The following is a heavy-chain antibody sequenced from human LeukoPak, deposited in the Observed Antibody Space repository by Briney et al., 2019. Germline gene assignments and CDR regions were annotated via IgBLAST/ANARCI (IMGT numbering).Heavy chain of an antibody. J-gene: IGHJ4*02. CDR3: ARQFGHASGSYYLPY. CDR1: GGSFSGYY. V-gene: IGHV4-34*01. CDR2: INHSGST. Sequence: SETLSLTCAVYGGSFSGYYWTWIRQPPGKGLEWIGEINHSGSTNYNPSLKSRVTISVDTSKNQFSLKVSSVTAADTAVYYYARQFGHASGSYYLPYWGQGTLVTVSS. D-gene: IGHD3-10*01.